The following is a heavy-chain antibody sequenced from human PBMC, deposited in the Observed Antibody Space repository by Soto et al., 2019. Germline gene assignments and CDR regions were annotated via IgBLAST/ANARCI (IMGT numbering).Heavy chain of an antibody. J-gene: IGHJ2*01. CDR2: ISYDGSNK. CDR1: GFTFSSYA. V-gene: IGHV3-30-3*01. Sequence: QVQLVESGGGVVQPGRSLRLSCAASGFTFSSYAMHWVRQAPGKGLEWVAVISYDGSNKYYADSVKGRFTISRDNSKNTLYLQMNSLRVGDSAVYYCARDPLWGTAMVLWYFDLWGRGTLVTVSS. CDR3: ARDPLWGTAMVLWYFDL. D-gene: IGHD5-18*01.